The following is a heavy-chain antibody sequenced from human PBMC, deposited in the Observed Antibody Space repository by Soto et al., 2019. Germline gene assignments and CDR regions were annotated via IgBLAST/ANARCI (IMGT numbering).Heavy chain of an antibody. CDR2: ISSGSSTI. D-gene: IGHD5-18*01. V-gene: IGHV3-48*01. CDR3: ATNLRLRNSYGCN. J-gene: IGHJ4*02. Sequence: GGSLRLSCEASGFTFSTYSMNWVRQAPGKGLEWVSYISSGSSTIYYADSEKGRFTTSRDNAKNLLYLQMNSLRAEDTAVYYCATNLRLRNSYGCNWGQGTLVTVSS. CDR1: GFTFSTYS.